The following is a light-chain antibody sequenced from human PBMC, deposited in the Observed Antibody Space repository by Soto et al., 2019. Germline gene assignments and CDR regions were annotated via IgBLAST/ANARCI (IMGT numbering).Light chain of an antibody. CDR2: EVS. Sequence: QSALTQPASVSGSPGQSITISCTGTSSDVGIYNLVSWYQHHPGKAPQLMIYEVSKRPSGVSNRFSGSKSGNTASLTISGLQAEDEAYYYCLSYAGSATLFGGGTKLTVL. CDR1: SSDVGIYNL. J-gene: IGLJ2*01. CDR3: LSYAGSATL. V-gene: IGLV2-23*02.